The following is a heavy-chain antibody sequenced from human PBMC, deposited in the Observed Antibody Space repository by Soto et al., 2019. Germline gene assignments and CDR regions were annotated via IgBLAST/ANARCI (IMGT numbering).Heavy chain of an antibody. CDR2: ISAYNGNT. J-gene: IGHJ4*02. CDR1: GYTFTSYG. Sequence: QVQLVQSGAEVKKPGASVKVSCKASGYTFTSYGISWVRQAPGQGLEWMGWISAYNGNTNYAQKLQGRVTMTTDTSTSTAYMELRILRSDDTAVYYCARGVCSGGSCRKPYYFDYWGQGTLVTVSS. CDR3: ARGVCSGGSCRKPYYFDY. V-gene: IGHV1-18*01. D-gene: IGHD2-15*01.